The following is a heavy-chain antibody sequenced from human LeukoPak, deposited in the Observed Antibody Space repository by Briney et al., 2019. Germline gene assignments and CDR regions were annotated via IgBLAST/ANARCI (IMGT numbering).Heavy chain of an antibody. D-gene: IGHD2-15*01. CDR2: IYYSGST. Sequence: SQTLSLTCTVSGGSISSGGYYWSWIRQHPGTGLEWIGHIYYSGSTYYNPSLKSRVTISVDTSKNQFSLKLSSVTAADTAVYYCARSADLCSGRSCPPYVFDYWGQGTLVTVSS. J-gene: IGHJ4*02. V-gene: IGHV4-31*03. CDR3: ARSADLCSGRSCPPYVFDY. CDR1: GGSISSGGYY.